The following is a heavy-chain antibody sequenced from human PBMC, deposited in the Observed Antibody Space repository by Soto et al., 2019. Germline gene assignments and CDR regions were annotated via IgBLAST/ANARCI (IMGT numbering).Heavy chain of an antibody. CDR3: AKDPQYCSGGSCYGGRQGWFDP. D-gene: IGHD2-15*01. Sequence: QVQLVESGGGVVQPGRSLRLSCAASGFTFSSYGMHWVRQAPGKGLEWVAVISYDGSNKYYADSVKGRFTISRDNSKNTLYLQMNSLRAEDTAVYYRAKDPQYCSGGSCYGGRQGWFDPWGQGTLVTVSS. J-gene: IGHJ5*02. CDR2: ISYDGSNK. CDR1: GFTFSSYG. V-gene: IGHV3-30*18.